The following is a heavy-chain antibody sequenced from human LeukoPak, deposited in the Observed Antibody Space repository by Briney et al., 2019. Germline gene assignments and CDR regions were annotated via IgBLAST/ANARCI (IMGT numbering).Heavy chain of an antibody. CDR1: GGSISSYY. CDR3: ARGGQLWQPFDY. D-gene: IGHD5-18*01. CDR2: IYYSGST. J-gene: IGHJ4*02. V-gene: IGHV4-59*01. Sequence: SETLSLTCTVSGGSISSYYRSWIRQPPGKGLEWIGYIYYSGSTNYNPSLKSRVTISVDTSKNQFSLKLSSVTAADTAVYYCARGGQLWQPFDYWGQGTLVTVSS.